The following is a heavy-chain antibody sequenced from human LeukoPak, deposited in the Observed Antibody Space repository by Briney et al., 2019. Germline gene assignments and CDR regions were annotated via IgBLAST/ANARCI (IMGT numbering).Heavy chain of an antibody. CDR1: GFTFSSYA. V-gene: IGHV3-30-3*01. J-gene: IGHJ4*02. CDR2: ISYDGSNK. Sequence: GRSLRLSCAASGFTFSSYAMHWVRQAPGKGLEWVAVISYDGSNKYYADSVKGRFTISRDNSKNTLYLQMNSLRAEDTAVYYCARVGGEYSSSWPFDYWGQGTLVTVSS. D-gene: IGHD6-13*01. CDR3: ARVGGEYSSSWPFDY.